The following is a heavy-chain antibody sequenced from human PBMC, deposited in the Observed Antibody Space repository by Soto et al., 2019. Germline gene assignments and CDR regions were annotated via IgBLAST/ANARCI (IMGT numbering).Heavy chain of an antibody. CDR2: INPSGGST. CDR3: ARAFVVVTARSYWYFDL. D-gene: IGHD2-21*02. J-gene: IGHJ2*01. CDR1: GYTFTSYY. V-gene: IGHV1-46*03. Sequence: QVQLVQSGAEVKKPGASVKVSCKASGYTFTSYYMHWVRQAPGQGLEWMGIINPSGGSTSYAQKFQGRVTMTRDTSTRTVYMELSSLRSEDTAVYYCARAFVVVTARSYWYFDLWGRGTLVTVSS.